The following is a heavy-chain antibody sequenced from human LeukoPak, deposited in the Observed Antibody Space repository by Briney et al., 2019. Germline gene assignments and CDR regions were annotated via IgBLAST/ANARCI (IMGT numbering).Heavy chain of an antibody. CDR3: ARDLGYCSSTSCRYFDY. J-gene: IGHJ4*02. CDR2: ISYSGST. D-gene: IGHD2-2*01. CDR1: GGSISSGGYY. Sequence: SQTLSLTCTVSGGSISSGGYYWSWIRQHPGKGLEWIGYISYSGSTYYNPSLKSRVTISVDTSKNQFSLKLSSVTAADTAVYYCARDLGYCSSTSCRYFDYWGQGTLVTVSS. V-gene: IGHV4-31*03.